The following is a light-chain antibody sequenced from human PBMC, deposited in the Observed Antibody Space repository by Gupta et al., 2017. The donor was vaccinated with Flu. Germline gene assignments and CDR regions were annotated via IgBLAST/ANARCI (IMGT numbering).Light chain of an antibody. Sequence: QSVLTQPPSVSAAPGQKVTISCSGSISDIGKNYVSWYQQLPGTAPKLLIYDNSKRPSGIPDRFSGSKSGTSATLGSTGLQTGDEADYYCGTWDSSLTVGVFGGGTKLTVL. CDR2: DNS. CDR3: GTWDSSLTVGV. CDR1: ISDIGKNY. J-gene: IGLJ3*02. V-gene: IGLV1-51*01.